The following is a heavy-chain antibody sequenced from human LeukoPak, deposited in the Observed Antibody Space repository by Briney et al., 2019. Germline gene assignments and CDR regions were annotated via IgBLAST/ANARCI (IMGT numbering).Heavy chain of an antibody. CDR1: GGSISSGGYY. CDR2: IYYSGST. D-gene: IGHD5-18*01. Sequence: SETLSLTCTVSGGSISSGGYYWSWIRQHPGKGLEWIGYIYYSGSTYYNPSLKSRVTISVDTSKNQFSLKLSSVTAADTAVYYCARSIQLWLGAFDYWGQGTLVTVSS. V-gene: IGHV4-31*03. J-gene: IGHJ4*02. CDR3: ARSIQLWLGAFDY.